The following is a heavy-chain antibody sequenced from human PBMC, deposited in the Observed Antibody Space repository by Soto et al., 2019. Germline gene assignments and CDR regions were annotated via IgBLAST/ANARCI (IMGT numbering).Heavy chain of an antibody. CDR2: ISAYNGNT. V-gene: IGHV1-18*01. D-gene: IGHD2-21*02. J-gene: IGHJ6*03. CDR1: GYTFTSYG. CDR3: ARVGSGDSVYYYYMDV. Sequence: PPASVKVSCKASGYTFTSYGISWVRQAPGQGLEWMGWISAYNGNTNYAQKLQGRVTMTTDTSTSTAYMELSSLRSEDTAVYYCARVGSGDSVYYYYMDVWGKGTTVTVSS.